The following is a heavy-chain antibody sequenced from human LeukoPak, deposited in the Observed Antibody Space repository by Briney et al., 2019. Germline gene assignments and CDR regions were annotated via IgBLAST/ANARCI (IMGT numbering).Heavy chain of an antibody. J-gene: IGHJ6*02. Sequence: GGSLRLSCAASGFTFSSYAMSWVRQAPGKGLEWVSSISASGGSTYYADSVKGRFTISRDNSKNTLCLQMNSLRAEDTAVYYCARDRGYAMDVWGQGTTVTVSS. CDR3: ARDRGYAMDV. CDR1: GFTFSSYA. V-gene: IGHV3-23*01. D-gene: IGHD1-1*01. CDR2: ISASGGST.